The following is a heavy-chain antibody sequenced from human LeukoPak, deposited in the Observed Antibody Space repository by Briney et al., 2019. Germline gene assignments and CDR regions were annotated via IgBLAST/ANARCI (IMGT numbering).Heavy chain of an antibody. V-gene: IGHV3-53*01. D-gene: IGHD3-10*01. Sequence: GGSLRFSCAASGFTVSSNYMSWVRQAPGKGLEWVSVIHTGGTTHYADSVKGRFTISKDTSNNTVYLQMNTVRVDDTAVYYCARVWFGYFFQWGQGALVTVSS. CDR1: GFTVSSNY. CDR2: IHTGGTT. CDR3: ARVWFGYFFQ. J-gene: IGHJ4*02.